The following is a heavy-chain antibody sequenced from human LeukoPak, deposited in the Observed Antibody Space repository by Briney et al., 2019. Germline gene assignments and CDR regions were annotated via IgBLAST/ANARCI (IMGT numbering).Heavy chain of an antibody. J-gene: IGHJ4*02. CDR3: ARDPGYSSGWDDY. V-gene: IGHV1-2*06. Sequence: ASVKVSCKASGGTFSSYAISWVRQAPGQGLEWMGRINPNSGGTNYAQKFQGRVTMTRDTSISTAYMELSRLRSDDTAVYYCARDPGYSSGWDDYWGQGTLVTVPS. D-gene: IGHD6-19*01. CDR2: INPNSGGT. CDR1: GGTFSSYA.